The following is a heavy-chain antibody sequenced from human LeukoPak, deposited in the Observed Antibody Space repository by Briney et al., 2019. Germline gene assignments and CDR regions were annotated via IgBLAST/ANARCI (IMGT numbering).Heavy chain of an antibody. CDR1: GFTFSSFA. D-gene: IGHD3-22*01. CDR2: IRYDGSDK. Sequence: PGGALRLSCAASGFTFSSFAIHWVRQAPGKGLEWVTFIRYDGSDKYYADSVKGRFTISRDNSKNTVYLEMNSLRAEDTAIYYCAKSVYYDSCMVFDPWGQGTLVTVSS. CDR3: AKSVYYDSCMVFDP. V-gene: IGHV3-30*02. J-gene: IGHJ5*02.